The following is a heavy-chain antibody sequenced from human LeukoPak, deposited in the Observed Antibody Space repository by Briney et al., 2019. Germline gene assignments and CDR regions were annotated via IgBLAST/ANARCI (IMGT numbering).Heavy chain of an antibody. Sequence: GGSLRLSCAASGFTFSAYAMSWVRQAPGKGLEWDSFIGGSGVSTWYSDSVKGRFTFSRDNSKNTLYLQMNSLRAEDTAIYYCAKVITGAPPWRGAFDIWSQGTMVAVSS. V-gene: IGHV3-23*01. J-gene: IGHJ3*02. CDR3: AKVITGAPPWRGAFDI. D-gene: IGHD1-20*01. CDR2: IGGSGVST. CDR1: GFTFSAYA.